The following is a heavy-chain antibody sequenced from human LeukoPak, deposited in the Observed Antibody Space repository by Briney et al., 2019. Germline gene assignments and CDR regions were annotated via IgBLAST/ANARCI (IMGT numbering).Heavy chain of an antibody. CDR1: GYTFSVYY. CDR3: ARDLGYGSGTLNWFDP. CDR2: INPNSGGT. Sequence: ASVKVSCKASGYTFSVYYMHWVRQAPGQGPEWMGWINPNSGGTNYAQKFQGRVTMTRDTSISTAYMELSRLRSDDTAVYYCARDLGYGSGTLNWFDPWGQGTLVIVSS. V-gene: IGHV1-2*02. J-gene: IGHJ5*02. D-gene: IGHD3-10*01.